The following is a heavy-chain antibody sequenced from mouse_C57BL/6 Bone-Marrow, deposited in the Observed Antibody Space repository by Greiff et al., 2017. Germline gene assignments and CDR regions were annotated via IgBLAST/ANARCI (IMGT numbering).Heavy chain of an antibody. CDR1: GYTFTSYW. D-gene: IGHD2-3*01. V-gene: IGHV1-69*01. CDR3: AREDDGYYSAWFAY. J-gene: IGHJ3*01. CDR2: IDPSDSYT. Sequence: QVQLQQPGAELVMPGASVKLSCKASGYTFTSYWMHWVKQRPGQGLEWIGEIDPSDSYTNYNQKFKGTSTLTVDKYSSTSYMQLSSLTSEDSAVYYCAREDDGYYSAWFAYWGQGTLVTVSA.